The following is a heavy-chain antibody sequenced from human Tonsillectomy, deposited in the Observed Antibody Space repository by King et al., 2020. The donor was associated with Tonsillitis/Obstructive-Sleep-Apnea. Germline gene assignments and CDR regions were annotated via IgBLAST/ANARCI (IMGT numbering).Heavy chain of an antibody. CDR3: ARGGLVLFGELWGPFDY. Sequence: VQLVESGSELKKPGASVKISCKASGYTFTSYAMNWVRQAPGQGLEWMGWINTSTGNPTYAHGFTGRFVFSLDTSVSAAYLQINNLPAEDTAVYYCARGGLVLFGELWGPFDYWGQGTLVTVSS. J-gene: IGHJ4*02. V-gene: IGHV7-4-1*02. D-gene: IGHD3-10*01. CDR2: INTSTGNP. CDR1: GYTFTSYA.